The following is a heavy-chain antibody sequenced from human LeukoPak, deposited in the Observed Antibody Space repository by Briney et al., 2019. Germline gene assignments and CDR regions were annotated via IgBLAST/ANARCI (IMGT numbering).Heavy chain of an antibody. D-gene: IGHD1-20*01. CDR1: GGTFSSYA. V-gene: IGHV1-69*05. CDR2: IIPIFGTS. J-gene: IGHJ4*02. Sequence: SVKVSCKASGGTFSSYAISWVRQAPGQGLEWMGGIIPIFGTSNYAQKFQGRITITTDESTSIVYMELSSLRSEDTAVYYCARDRGITGHYFDYWGQGTLVTVSS. CDR3: ARDRGITGHYFDY.